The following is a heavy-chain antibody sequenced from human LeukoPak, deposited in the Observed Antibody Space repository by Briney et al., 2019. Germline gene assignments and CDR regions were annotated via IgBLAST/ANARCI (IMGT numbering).Heavy chain of an antibody. J-gene: IGHJ4*02. Sequence: GGSLRLSCAASGFTFSSYGMHWVRQAPGKGLEWVAVIWYDGSNKYYADSVKGRFTISRDNSKNTLYLQMNSLRGEDTAVYYCARAGGSTVSHSDYWGQGTLVTVSS. CDR3: ARAGGSTVSHSDY. D-gene: IGHD4-17*01. V-gene: IGHV3-33*01. CDR2: IWYDGSNK. CDR1: GFTFSSYG.